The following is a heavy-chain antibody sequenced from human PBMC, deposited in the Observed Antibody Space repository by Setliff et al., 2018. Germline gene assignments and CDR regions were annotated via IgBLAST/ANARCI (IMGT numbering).Heavy chain of an antibody. Sequence: SQTLSLTCAVSGGSITSGSYYWSWIRQPAGEGLEWIGRLHTSGTTDYNPSLKGRVTISADTSTNHFSLNLSSVTAADTAVYFCARESRSTWYRRDFWGQGTLVTVSS. CDR2: LHTSGTT. CDR1: GGSITSGSYY. D-gene: IGHD6-13*01. J-gene: IGHJ4*02. V-gene: IGHV4-61*02. CDR3: ARESRSTWYRRDF.